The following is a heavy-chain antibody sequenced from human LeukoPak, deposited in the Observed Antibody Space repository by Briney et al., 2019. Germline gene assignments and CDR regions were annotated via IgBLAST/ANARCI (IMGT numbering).Heavy chain of an antibody. V-gene: IGHV3-66*01. CDR1: GGSFSGYY. D-gene: IGHD2-15*01. CDR3: ARDLYCSGGSCYSYNYYYYGMDV. Sequence: ETLSLTCAVYGGSFSGYYWSWVRQAPGKGLEWVSVIYSGGSTYYADSVKGRFTISRDNSKNTLYLQMNSLRAEDTAVYYCARDLYCSGGSCYSYNYYYYGMDVWGQGTTVTVSS. CDR2: IYSGGST. J-gene: IGHJ6*02.